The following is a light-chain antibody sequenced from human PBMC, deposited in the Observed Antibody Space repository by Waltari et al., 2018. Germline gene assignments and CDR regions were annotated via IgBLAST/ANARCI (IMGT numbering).Light chain of an antibody. CDR3: CSFAGYGIYV. J-gene: IGLJ1*01. Sequence: QSALTQPASVSGSLGQSITISCSETADNFAILYLVSWYQRHPGSAPRLLIYDITQRPSGISDRFSGSKSGKTASLTISGLQAEDEADYYCCSFAGYGIYVFGSGTHVTVL. CDR1: ADNFAILYL. CDR2: DIT. V-gene: IGLV2-23*02.